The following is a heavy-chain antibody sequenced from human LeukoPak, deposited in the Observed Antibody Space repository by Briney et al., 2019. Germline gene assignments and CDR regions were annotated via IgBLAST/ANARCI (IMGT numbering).Heavy chain of an antibody. CDR2: INPSGGGT. CDR3: AREAGSTDH. Sequence: ASVKASCKASGYTSTNHFMHWVRQAPGQGLEWMGIINPSGGGTIYAQNFQGRVTMTRDTSTSTVYMELNNLRSEDTAVYYCAREAGSTDHWGQGTLVTVSS. V-gene: IGHV1-46*01. CDR1: GYTSTNHF. J-gene: IGHJ4*02. D-gene: IGHD3-10*01.